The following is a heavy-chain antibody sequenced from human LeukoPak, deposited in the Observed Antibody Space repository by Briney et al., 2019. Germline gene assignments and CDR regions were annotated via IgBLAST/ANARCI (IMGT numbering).Heavy chain of an antibody. Sequence: ASVKDSCKASGGTFSSYAISWVRQAPGQGLEWMGGIIPIFGTANYAQKFQGRVTITTDESTSTAYMELSSLRSEDTAVDYCVAESIAVRPVWGKGTTVTVS. V-gene: IGHV1-69*05. J-gene: IGHJ6*03. CDR3: VAESIAVRPV. D-gene: IGHD6-6*01. CDR1: GGTFSSYA. CDR2: IIPIFGTA.